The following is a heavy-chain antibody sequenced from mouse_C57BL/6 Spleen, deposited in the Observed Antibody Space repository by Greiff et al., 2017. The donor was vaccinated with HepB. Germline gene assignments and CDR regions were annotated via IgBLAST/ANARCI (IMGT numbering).Heavy chain of an antibody. D-gene: IGHD2-13*01. J-gene: IGHJ3*01. CDR3: ARDGGDYAAY. V-gene: IGHV1-64*01. Sequence: VQLQQSGAELVKPGASVKLSCKASGYTFTSYWMHWVKQRPGQGLEWIGMIHPNSGSTNYNEKFKSKATLTVDKSSSTAYMQLSSLTSEDSAVYYCARDGGDYAAYGGQGTLVTVSA. CDR1: GYTFTSYW. CDR2: IHPNSGST.